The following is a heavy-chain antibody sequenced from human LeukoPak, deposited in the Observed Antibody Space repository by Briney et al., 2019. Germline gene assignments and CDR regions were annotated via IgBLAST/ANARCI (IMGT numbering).Heavy chain of an antibody. CDR2: TYYRGST. Sequence: PSETLSLTCTVSGGSISSSRYYWGGIRQPPGKGVEWVGNTYYRGSTYYSPSLKRPVTISVDTSKNQSSLKLSSVTAADTAVYYCATLEIGDYYFDYWGQGTLVTVSS. J-gene: IGHJ4*02. CDR1: GGSISSSRYY. V-gene: IGHV4-39*01. CDR3: ATLEIGDYYFDY. D-gene: IGHD3-16*01.